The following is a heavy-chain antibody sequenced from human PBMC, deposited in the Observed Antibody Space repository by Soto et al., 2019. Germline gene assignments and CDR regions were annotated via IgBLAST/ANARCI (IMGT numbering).Heavy chain of an antibody. Sequence: QVQLVESGGGVVQPGRSLRLSCAASGFTFSSYAMHWVRQAPGKGLEWVAVISYDGSNKYYADSVKGRFTISRDNSKNTLYLQMNSLRAEDTAVYYCARVGDYVWGSYDYWGQGTLVTVSS. CDR1: GFTFSSYA. J-gene: IGHJ4*02. CDR2: ISYDGSNK. D-gene: IGHD3-16*01. V-gene: IGHV3-30-3*01. CDR3: ARVGDYVWGSYDY.